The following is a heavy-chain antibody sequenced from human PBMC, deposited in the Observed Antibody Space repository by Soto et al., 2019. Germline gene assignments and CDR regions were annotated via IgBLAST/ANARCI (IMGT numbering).Heavy chain of an antibody. J-gene: IGHJ6*02. V-gene: IGHV3-15*01. D-gene: IGHD2-15*01. CDR2: IKSITDGGTT. Sequence: GGSLRLSCVASGFTFSDAWMSWVRQAPGKGLEWVGRIKSITDGGTTNYAAPVKGRFTMSRDDSKNTLHLQMNSLKTEDTAVYYCTTTYCSGSSCFSYGMDVWGQGTTVTVSS. CDR3: TTTYCSGSSCFSYGMDV. CDR1: GFTFSDAW.